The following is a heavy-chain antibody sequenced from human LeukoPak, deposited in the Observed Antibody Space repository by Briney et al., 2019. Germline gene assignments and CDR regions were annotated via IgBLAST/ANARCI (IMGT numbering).Heavy chain of an antibody. CDR2: IIPIFGTA. D-gene: IGHD1-26*01. CDR3: AREGLVGATNY. Sequence: SVKVSCKASGGTFSSYAISWVRQAPGQGLEWMGGIIPIFGTANYAQKFQGRVTMTRDTSTSTVYMELSSLRSEDTAVYYCAREGLVGATNYWGQGTLVTVSS. V-gene: IGHV1-69*05. J-gene: IGHJ4*02. CDR1: GGTFSSYA.